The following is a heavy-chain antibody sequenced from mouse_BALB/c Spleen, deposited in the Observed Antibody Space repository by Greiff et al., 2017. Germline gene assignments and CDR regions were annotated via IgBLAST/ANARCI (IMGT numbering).Heavy chain of an antibody. Sequence: VKLMESGPGLVAPSQSLSITCTVSGFSLTSYGVHWVRQPPGKGLEWLGVIWAGGSTNYNSALMSRLSISKDNSKSQVFLKMNSLQTDDTAMYYCARDHRYDQAWFAYWGQGTLVTVSA. CDR1: GFSLTSYG. J-gene: IGHJ3*01. CDR2: IWAGGST. CDR3: ARDHRYDQAWFAY. D-gene: IGHD2-14*01. V-gene: IGHV2-9*02.